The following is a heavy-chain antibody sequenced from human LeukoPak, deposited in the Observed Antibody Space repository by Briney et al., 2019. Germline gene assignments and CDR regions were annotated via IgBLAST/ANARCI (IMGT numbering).Heavy chain of an antibody. CDR3: ARVPPMYSSSWYAPYYYYMDV. CDR1: GFTFSSYW. CDR2: IKQDGSEK. V-gene: IGHV3-7*01. J-gene: IGHJ6*03. Sequence: GGSLRLSCAASGFTFSSYWMSWVRQAPGKGLEWVANIKQDGSEKYYVDSVKGRFTISRDNAKNSLYLQMNSLRAEDTAVCYCARVPPMYSSSWYAPYYYYMDVWGKGTTVTVSS. D-gene: IGHD6-13*01.